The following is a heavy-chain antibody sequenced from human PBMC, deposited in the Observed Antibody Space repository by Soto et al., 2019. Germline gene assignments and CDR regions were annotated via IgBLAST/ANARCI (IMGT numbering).Heavy chain of an antibody. CDR3: ARQNYGSGSYYNVWPNWFDP. D-gene: IGHD3-10*01. V-gene: IGHV4-30-4*01. CDR2: IDYSGST. Sequence: PSETLSLTCTVSVGSISSGDYYWSWIRQPPGKGLEWIGYIDYSGSTYYNPSLKSRVTISVDTSKNQFSLKLSSVTAADTAVYYCARQNYGSGSYYNVWPNWFDPWGQGTLVTVSS. CDR1: VGSISSGDYY. J-gene: IGHJ5*02.